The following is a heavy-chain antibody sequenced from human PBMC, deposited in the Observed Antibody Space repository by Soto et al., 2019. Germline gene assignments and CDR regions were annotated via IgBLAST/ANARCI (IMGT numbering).Heavy chain of an antibody. J-gene: IGHJ5*02. Sequence: GASVKVSCKASGYTFTSYGISWVRQAPGQGLEWMGWISAYNGNTNYAQKLQGRVTISADKSISTAYLQWSSLKASDTAMYYCARPVGRLVQDWFDPWGQGTLVTVSS. D-gene: IGHD6-19*01. V-gene: IGHV1-18*01. CDR2: ISAYNGNT. CDR3: ARPVGRLVQDWFDP. CDR1: GYTFTSYG.